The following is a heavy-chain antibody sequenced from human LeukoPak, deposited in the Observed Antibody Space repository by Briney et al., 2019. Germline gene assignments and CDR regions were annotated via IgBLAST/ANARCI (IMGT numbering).Heavy chain of an antibody. J-gene: IGHJ4*02. Sequence: GSLRLSCAASGFTFSSYAMSWIRQLPGKGLEWIGYIYYSGSTNYNPSLKSRVTISVDTSKNQFSLKLSSVTAADTAVYYCARVPIDFWSGHVDYWGQGTLVTVSS. CDR3: ARVPIDFWSGHVDY. CDR2: IYYSGST. V-gene: IGHV4-59*01. D-gene: IGHD3-3*01. CDR1: GFTFSSYA.